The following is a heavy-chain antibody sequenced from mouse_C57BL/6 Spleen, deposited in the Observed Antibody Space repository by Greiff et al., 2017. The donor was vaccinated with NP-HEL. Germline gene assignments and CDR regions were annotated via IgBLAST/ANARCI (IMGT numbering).Heavy chain of an antibody. CDR2: INYDGSST. V-gene: IGHV5-16*01. CDR3: ARALYDYDGGYAMDY. D-gene: IGHD2-4*01. J-gene: IGHJ4*01. Sequence: EVMLVESEGGLVQPGSSMKLSCTASGFTFSDYYMAWVRQVPEKGLEWVANINYDGSSTYYLDSLKSRFIISRDNAKNILYLQMSSLKSEDTATYYCARALYDYDGGYAMDYWGQGTSVTVSS. CDR1: GFTFSDYY.